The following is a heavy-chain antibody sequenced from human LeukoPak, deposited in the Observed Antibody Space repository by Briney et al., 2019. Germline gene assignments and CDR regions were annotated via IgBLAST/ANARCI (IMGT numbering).Heavy chain of an antibody. V-gene: IGHV1-2*02. D-gene: IGHD6-13*01. CDR3: ARSMAPSGSLYFQH. Sequence: ASVKVSCKASGYTFTVYFMHWVRQAPRQGLEWMGWINPNSGGTNYAQKFQGRVTMTRDTSISAAYMELSRLRSDDTAVYYCARSMAPSGSLYFQHWGQGTLVTVSS. J-gene: IGHJ1*01. CDR2: INPNSGGT. CDR1: GYTFTVYF.